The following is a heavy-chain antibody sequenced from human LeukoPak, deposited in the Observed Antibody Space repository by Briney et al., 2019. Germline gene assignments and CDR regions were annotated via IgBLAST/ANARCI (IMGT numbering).Heavy chain of an antibody. CDR3: ARGLAIKRITMTVFGYYFDY. J-gene: IGHJ4*02. D-gene: IGHD3-22*01. CDR1: GFTFSSYW. Sequence: PGGSLRLSCAASGFTFSSYWMSWVRQAPGKGLEWVANIKQDGSEKYYVDSVKGRFTISRDNAKNSLYLQMNSLRAEDTAVYYCARGLAIKRITMTVFGYYFDYWGQGTLVTVSS. CDR2: IKQDGSEK. V-gene: IGHV3-7*03.